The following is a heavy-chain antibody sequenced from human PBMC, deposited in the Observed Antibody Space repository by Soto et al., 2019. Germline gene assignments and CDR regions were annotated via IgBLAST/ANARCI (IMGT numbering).Heavy chain of an antibody. V-gene: IGHV3-30*03. CDR1: GFTFSSYG. CDR3: ARGAYYDSGGYYLGCLDY. Sequence: GGSLRLSCAASGFTFSSYGMHWVRQAPGKGLEWVAVISYDGSNKYYADSVKGRFTISRDNSKNTLYLQMNGLRAEDTAVYYCARGAYYDSGGYYLGCLDYWGQGTLVTVSS. J-gene: IGHJ4*02. CDR2: ISYDGSNK. D-gene: IGHD3-22*01.